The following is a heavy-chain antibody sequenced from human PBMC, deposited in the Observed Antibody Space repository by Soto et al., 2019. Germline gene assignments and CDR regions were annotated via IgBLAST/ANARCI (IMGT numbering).Heavy chain of an antibody. CDR3: ARVRFLEWLFPPDWFDP. CDR2: ISAYNGNT. Sequence: QVQLVQSGAEVKKPGASVKVSCKASGYTFTSYGISWVRQAPGQGLDWMGWISAYNGNTNYAQKLQGRVTMTTDTSTSTAYMELRSLSSDDTAVYYCARVRFLEWLFPPDWFDPWGQGTLVTVSS. J-gene: IGHJ5*02. V-gene: IGHV1-18*01. D-gene: IGHD3-3*01. CDR1: GYTFTSYG.